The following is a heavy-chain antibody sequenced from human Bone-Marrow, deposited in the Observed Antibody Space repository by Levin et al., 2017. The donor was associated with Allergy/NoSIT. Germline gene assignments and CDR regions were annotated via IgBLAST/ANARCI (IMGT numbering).Heavy chain of an antibody. CDR2: MYHTGLS. Sequence: SQTLSLTCSVSDASIHTSFWSWIRQPPGMGLEWLGYMYHTGLSKYNPSLKNRLTLSLDTSKKQFSLRMNFVTAADTAVYYCARHKGGGAYSFDYWGQGILVSVSS. CDR3: ARHKGGGAYSFDY. J-gene: IGHJ4*02. V-gene: IGHV4-59*08. CDR1: DASIHTSF. D-gene: IGHD4-23*01.